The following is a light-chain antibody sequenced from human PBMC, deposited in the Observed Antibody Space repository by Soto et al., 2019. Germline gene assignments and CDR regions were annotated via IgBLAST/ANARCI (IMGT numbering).Light chain of an antibody. CDR1: SSDVGAYNY. CDR2: EVS. CDR3: ISFTSSSTWV. Sequence: QSALTQPASVSGSPGQSITISCTGTSSDVGAYNYVSWYQQHPGKAPKLMIYEVSDRPSGVSNRFSGSKSGNTASLTISGLQAEDEAHYYCISFTSSSTWVFGGGTKLTVL. V-gene: IGLV2-14*01. J-gene: IGLJ3*02.